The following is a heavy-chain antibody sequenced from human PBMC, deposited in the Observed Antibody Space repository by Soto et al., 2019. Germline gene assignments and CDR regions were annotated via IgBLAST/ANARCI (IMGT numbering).Heavy chain of an antibody. D-gene: IGHD3-3*01. CDR3: AKDTYYDFWSGYYYMYYFDY. CDR2: ISYDGSNK. J-gene: IGHJ4*02. Sequence: QVQLVESGGGVVQPGRSLRLSCAASGFTFSSYGMHWVRQAPGKGLEWVAVISYDGSNKYYADSVKGRFTISRDNSKNTLYLQMNSLRAEDMAVYYCAKDTYYDFWSGYYYMYYFDYWGQGTLVTVSS. V-gene: IGHV3-30*18. CDR1: GFTFSSYG.